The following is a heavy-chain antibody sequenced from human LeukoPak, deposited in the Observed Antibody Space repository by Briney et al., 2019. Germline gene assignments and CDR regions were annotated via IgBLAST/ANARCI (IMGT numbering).Heavy chain of an antibody. CDR2: IRYDGSNK. CDR3: ARDPEYSGSYGY. J-gene: IGHJ4*02. V-gene: IGHV3-30*02. Sequence: GGSLRLSXAASGFTFSSYGMHWVRQAPGKGLEWVAFIRYDGSNKYYADSVKGRFTISRDNSKNTLYLQMNSLRAEDTAVYYCARDPEYSGSYGYWGQGTLVTVSS. D-gene: IGHD1-26*01. CDR1: GFTFSSYG.